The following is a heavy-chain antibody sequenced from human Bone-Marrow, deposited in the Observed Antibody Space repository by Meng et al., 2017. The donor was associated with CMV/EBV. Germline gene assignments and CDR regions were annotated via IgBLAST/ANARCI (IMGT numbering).Heavy chain of an antibody. CDR1: GTTFSSHA. Sequence: SVKVSCKASGTTFSSHAISWVRQAPGQGLEWMGGIIPIFGIANNAQKFQGRVTITTDESTSTAYMEMSSLRSEDTAVYYCARGPGRWLQLPPEYFQYWGQGNLVNVAS. D-gene: IGHD5-24*01. CDR2: IIPIFGIA. V-gene: IGHV1-69*05. CDR3: ARGPGRWLQLPPEYFQY. J-gene: IGHJ1*01.